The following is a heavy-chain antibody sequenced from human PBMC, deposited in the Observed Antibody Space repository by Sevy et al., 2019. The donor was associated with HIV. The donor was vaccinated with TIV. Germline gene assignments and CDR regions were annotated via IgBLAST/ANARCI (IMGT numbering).Heavy chain of an antibody. J-gene: IGHJ4*02. V-gene: IGHV3-23*01. CDR3: VKDFGGSFVIGYFDY. D-gene: IGHD3-16*01. CDR1: GITFSNYA. CDR2: ISGSGGST. Sequence: GGSLRLSCVASGITFSNYAMSWVRQAPGKGLEWVSGISGSGGSTYYADYMKGRLTISRDNSKNTPYLQMNSLRVEDTAVYYCVKDFGGSFVIGYFDYWGQGTLVTVSS.